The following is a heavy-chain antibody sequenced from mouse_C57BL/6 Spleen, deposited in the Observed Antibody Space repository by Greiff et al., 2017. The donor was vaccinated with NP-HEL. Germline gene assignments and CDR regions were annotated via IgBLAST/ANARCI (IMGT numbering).Heavy chain of an antibody. CDR1: GFTFSSYG. V-gene: IGHV5-6*01. CDR3: ARPPTIVTTRGFAY. CDR2: ISSGGSYT. J-gene: IGHJ3*01. D-gene: IGHD2-5*01. Sequence: EVNVVESGGDLVKPGGSLKLSCAASGFTFSSYGMSWVRQTPDKRLEWVATISSGGSYTYYPDSVKGRFTISRDNAKNTLYLQMSSLKSEDTAMYYCARPPTIVTTRGFAYWGQGTLVTVSA.